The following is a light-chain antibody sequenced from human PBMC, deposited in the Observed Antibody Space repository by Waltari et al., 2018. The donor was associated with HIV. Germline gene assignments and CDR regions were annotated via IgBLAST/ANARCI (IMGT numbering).Light chain of an antibody. CDR3: AEWDDSLNGPV. CDR1: SSNIGSNT. Sequence: QSVLTQPPSASGTPGQRVTISCSGSSSNIGSNTVNWYQQLPGTAPKLLIYTNNRRPAGFPYRFSGSKSGTSASLAISGLQSEDEADYYCAEWDDSLNGPVFGGGTKLTVL. V-gene: IGLV1-44*01. J-gene: IGLJ2*01. CDR2: TNN.